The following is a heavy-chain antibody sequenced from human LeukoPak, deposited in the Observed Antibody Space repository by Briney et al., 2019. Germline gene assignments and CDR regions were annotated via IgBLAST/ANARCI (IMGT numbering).Heavy chain of an antibody. CDR1: GVSISSSSYY. J-gene: IGHJ6*02. CDR3: ANLLLEGLTDYYYYGMDV. V-gene: IGHV4-39*01. Sequence: SETLSLTCTVSGVSISSSSYYWGWIRQPPGKGLEWIGSIYYSGSTYCNPSLKSRVTISVDTSKNQFSLKLSSVTAADTAVYYCANLLLEGLTDYYYYGMDVWGQGTTVTVPS. CDR2: IYYSGST. D-gene: IGHD3-3*01.